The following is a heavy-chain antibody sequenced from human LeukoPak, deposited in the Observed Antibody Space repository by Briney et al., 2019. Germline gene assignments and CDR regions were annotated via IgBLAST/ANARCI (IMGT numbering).Heavy chain of an antibody. V-gene: IGHV1-2*02. CDR1: GYTFTGYY. J-gene: IGHJ3*02. CDR3: ASQLGIREVGAFDI. Sequence: ASVKVSCKASGYTFTGYYMHWVRQAPGQGREWMGWINPNSGGTNYAQKFQGRVTMTRDTSISTAYMELSRLRSDDTAVYYCASQLGIREVGAFDIWGQGTMVTVSS. CDR2: INPNSGGT. D-gene: IGHD7-27*01.